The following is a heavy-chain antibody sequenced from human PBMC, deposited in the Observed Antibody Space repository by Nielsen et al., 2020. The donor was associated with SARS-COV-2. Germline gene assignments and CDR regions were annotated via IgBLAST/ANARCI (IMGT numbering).Heavy chain of an antibody. CDR1: GFTFSSYS. CDR3: ARDSLVWGDSSFDY. D-gene: IGHD3-10*01. V-gene: IGHV3-48*02. Sequence: GGSLRLSCAASGFTFSSYSMNWVRQAPGKGLEWVSYISSSSSTIYYADSVKGRFTISRDNAKNSLYLQMNSLRDEDTAVYYCARDSLVWGDSSFDYWGQGTLVTVSS. J-gene: IGHJ4*02. CDR2: ISSSSSTI.